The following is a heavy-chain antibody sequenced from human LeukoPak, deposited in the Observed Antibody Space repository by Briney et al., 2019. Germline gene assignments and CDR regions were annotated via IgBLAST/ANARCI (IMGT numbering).Heavy chain of an antibody. CDR2: IIPIFGTS. D-gene: IGHD5-18*01. CDR1: GGSFNAYA. CDR3: ARGLDASMETAYDY. J-gene: IGHJ4*02. V-gene: IGHV1-69*05. Sequence: SVEVSCKASGGSFNAYAISWVRQAPGQGLEWMGGIIPIFGTSNYAQKLQGRVTISTDESTSTAYMEVSSLRSEDTAIYYCARGLDASMETAYDYWGQGTLVTVSS.